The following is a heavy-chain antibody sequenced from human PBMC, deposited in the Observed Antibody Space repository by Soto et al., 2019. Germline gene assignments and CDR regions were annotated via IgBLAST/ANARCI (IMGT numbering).Heavy chain of an antibody. V-gene: IGHV1-18*04. Sequence: ASVNVSFKASGYTFTSYYISWVRQAPGQGLEWMGWISAYNGNTNYAQKLQGRVTMTTDTYTSTAYMELRSLRSDDTAVYYCARHQTRGPDWTKPYYYYYGMDVGGQGTPVTVSS. D-gene: IGHD2-21*01. CDR3: ARHQTRGPDWTKPYYYYYGMDV. CDR1: GYTFTSYY. CDR2: ISAYNGNT. J-gene: IGHJ6*02.